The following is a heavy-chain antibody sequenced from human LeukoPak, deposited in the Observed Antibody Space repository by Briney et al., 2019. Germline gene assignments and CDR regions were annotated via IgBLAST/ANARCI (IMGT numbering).Heavy chain of an antibody. J-gene: IGHJ4*02. CDR3: ARHRFESSDWYLYYFDY. CDR1: GGSISSYY. Sequence: SETLSLTCTVSGGSISSYYWSWIRQPPGKGLEWIGYIYYSGSTNYNPSLKSRVTISVDTSKNQFSLKLSSVTAADTAVYYCARHRFESSDWYLYYFDYWGQGTLVTVSS. D-gene: IGHD6-19*01. CDR2: IYYSGST. V-gene: IGHV4-59*08.